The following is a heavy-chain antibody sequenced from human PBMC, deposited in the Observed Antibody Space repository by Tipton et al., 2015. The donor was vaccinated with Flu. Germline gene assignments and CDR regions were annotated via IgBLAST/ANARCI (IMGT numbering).Heavy chain of an antibody. CDR1: GFTFSRYA. CDR2: ITGSGRTT. J-gene: IGHJ4*02. D-gene: IGHD5/OR15-5a*01. CDR3: AKVIPEIVSGLDY. Sequence: SLRLSCAASGFTFSRYAMTWVRQPPGKGLEWVSGITGSGRTTYYADSVKGRFTVSRDYSENTLFLQMNSLRAEDTAVYYCAKVIPEIVSGLDYWGQGTPVTVSS. V-gene: IGHV3-23*01.